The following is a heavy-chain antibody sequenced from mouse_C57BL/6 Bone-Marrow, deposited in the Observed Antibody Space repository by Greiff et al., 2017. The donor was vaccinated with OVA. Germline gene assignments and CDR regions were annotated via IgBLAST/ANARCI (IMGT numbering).Heavy chain of an antibody. CDR1: GYTFTSYW. D-gene: IGHD2-3*01. CDR2: IDPSDSYT. J-gene: IGHJ4*01. CDR3: AFRWLLPYYYAMDY. Sequence: QVQLQQPGAELVKPGASVKLSCKASGYTFTSYWMQWVKQRPGQGLEWIGEIDPSDSYTNYNQKFKGKATLTVDTSSSTAYMQLSSLTSEDSAVYYCAFRWLLPYYYAMDYWGQGTSVTVSS. V-gene: IGHV1-50*01.